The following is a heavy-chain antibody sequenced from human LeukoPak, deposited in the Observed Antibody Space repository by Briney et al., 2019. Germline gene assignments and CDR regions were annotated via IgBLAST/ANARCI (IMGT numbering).Heavy chain of an antibody. CDR2: IRYDGSNN. D-gene: IGHD3-10*01. V-gene: IGHV3-30*02. J-gene: IGHJ1*01. CDR3: AKDLGTMVRRVPVPAEYFQP. Sequence: PGGSLSLSCAASGFTFSGYGRLWDPPAPGKGLVWVTFIRYDGSNNYYADSVKGSFTISRDNSKSTLYLQMNSLRAEGTAVYYCAKDLGTMVRRVPVPAEYFQPWGQGTLVTVSS. CDR1: GFTFSGYG.